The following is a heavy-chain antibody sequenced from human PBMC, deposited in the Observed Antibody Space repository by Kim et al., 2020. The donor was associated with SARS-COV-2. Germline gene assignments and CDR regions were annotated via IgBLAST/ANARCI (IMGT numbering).Heavy chain of an antibody. Sequence: SETLSLTCTVSGGSMNSYYWSWIRQPPGKGLEWIGNIHYSGSTNYNPSLKGRVTISVDTPNNLFSLRLSSVTAADTAVYFCARLAKSHYTSGYFCDSWGQGTLVTVSS. CDR1: GGSMNSYY. V-gene: IGHV4-59*08. D-gene: IGHD3-22*01. CDR3: ARLAKSHYTSGYFCDS. CDR2: IHYSGST. J-gene: IGHJ5*02.